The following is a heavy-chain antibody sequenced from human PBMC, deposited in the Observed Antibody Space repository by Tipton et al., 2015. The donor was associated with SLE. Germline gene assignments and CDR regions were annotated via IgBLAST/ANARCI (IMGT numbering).Heavy chain of an antibody. J-gene: IGHJ6*02. Sequence: TLSLTCTVSGGSISSYYWSWIRQPPGKGLEWIGYIYYSGSTYYNPSLKSRVTISVDTSKNQFSLKLSSVTAADTAVYYCAKSYYDFWSGIQMGGMDVWGQGTTVTVSS. CDR1: GGSISSYY. V-gene: IGHV4-59*04. CDR3: AKSYYDFWSGIQMGGMDV. CDR2: IYYSGST. D-gene: IGHD3-3*01.